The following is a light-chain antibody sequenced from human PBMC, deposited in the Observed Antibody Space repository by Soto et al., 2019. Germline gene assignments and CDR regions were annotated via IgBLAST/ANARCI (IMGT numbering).Light chain of an antibody. CDR3: CSFAGSNSWV. CDR2: EAT. V-gene: IGLV2-8*01. Sequence: QSALTQPPSASGSPGQSVTISCTGTSSDVGGYDYVSWYQHHPGAAPKLIIYEATRRPSGISNRFSGSKSGNTASLTISGLQAEDEADYYCCSFAGSNSWVFGGGTKVTVL. CDR1: SSDVGGYDY. J-gene: IGLJ3*02.